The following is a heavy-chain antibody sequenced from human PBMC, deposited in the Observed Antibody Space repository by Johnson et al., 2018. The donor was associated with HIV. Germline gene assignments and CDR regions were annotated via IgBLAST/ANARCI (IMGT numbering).Heavy chain of an antibody. V-gene: IGHV3-30*04. CDR2: ISYDGSNK. CDR3: ASGGYYCDSTGAFDI. Sequence: QVQLVESGGGVVQPGRSLRLSCAASGFTFSSYAMHWVRQAPGKGLERVAVISYDGSNKYYADSVKGRFTISSDNSKNTLYLPMTSLRAEDTAVHYRASGGYYCDSTGAFDIWGQGTMVTVSS. D-gene: IGHD3-22*01. J-gene: IGHJ3*02. CDR1: GFTFSSYA.